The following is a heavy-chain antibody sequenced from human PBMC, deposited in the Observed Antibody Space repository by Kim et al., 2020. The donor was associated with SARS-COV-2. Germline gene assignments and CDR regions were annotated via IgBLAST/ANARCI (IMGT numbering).Heavy chain of an antibody. D-gene: IGHD5-12*01. Sequence: GGSLRPSCTASGFSFSSHWLSWVRQAPGKGLEWVANIKPDGSERYYVDSVKGRFTISRDNAKDSLYLQMNSLRAEDTAVYYCARDRDAIKGDYWGQGTLV. V-gene: IGHV3-7*01. CDR2: IKPDGSER. CDR3: ARDRDAIKGDY. CDR1: GFSFSSHW. J-gene: IGHJ4*02.